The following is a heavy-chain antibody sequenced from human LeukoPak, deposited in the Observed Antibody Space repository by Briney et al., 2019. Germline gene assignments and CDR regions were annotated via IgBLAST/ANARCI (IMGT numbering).Heavy chain of an antibody. D-gene: IGHD3-22*01. Sequence: GGSLRLSCAASGFTFSTYAMSWVRQAPGKGLEWVSRISGSGGSTYYADSVKGRFTISRDNSKNTLYLQMNSLRAEDTAAYYCAKAIEGSSSGYSPFDYWGQGTLVTVSS. CDR1: GFTFSTYA. V-gene: IGHV3-23*01. J-gene: IGHJ4*02. CDR2: ISGSGGST. CDR3: AKAIEGSSSGYSPFDY.